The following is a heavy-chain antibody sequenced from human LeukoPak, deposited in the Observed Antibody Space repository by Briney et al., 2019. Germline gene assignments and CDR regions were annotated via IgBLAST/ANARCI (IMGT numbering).Heavy chain of an antibody. J-gene: IGHJ4*02. V-gene: IGHV3-30*02. CDR3: AKDNGDYVDSAFDY. CDR1: GFTFSSYG. Sequence: PGGSLRLSCAASGFTFSSYGMHWVRQAPGKGLEWVAFIRYDGSNKYYADSVKGRFTISRDNSKNTLYLQMNSLRAEDTAVYYCAKDNGDYVDSAFDYWGQGTLVTVSS. CDR2: IRYDGSNK. D-gene: IGHD4-17*01.